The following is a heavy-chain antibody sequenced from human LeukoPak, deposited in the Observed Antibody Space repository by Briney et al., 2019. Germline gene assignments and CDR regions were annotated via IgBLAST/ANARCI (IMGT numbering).Heavy chain of an antibody. J-gene: IGHJ3*01. Sequence: ASVKVSCKASGYSPSDYNINWVRQATGQGLEWMGSMNPKSGDPAYAQKFQGRVTMTRDTSTNTVDMELSSLRSEDTAVYYCATGLTPNTFDVWGQGTMVTVSS. CDR1: GYSPSDYN. D-gene: IGHD2-21*02. CDR3: ATGLTPNTFDV. V-gene: IGHV1-8*02. CDR2: MNPKSGDP.